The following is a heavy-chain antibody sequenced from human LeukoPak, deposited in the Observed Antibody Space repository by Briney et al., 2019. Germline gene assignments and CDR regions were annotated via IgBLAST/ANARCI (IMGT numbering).Heavy chain of an antibody. D-gene: IGHD3-22*01. CDR1: GFTVSSNY. CDR3: ARARPYYYDSSGYSETYAFDI. CDR2: IYSGGST. V-gene: IGHV3-66*02. J-gene: IGHJ3*02. Sequence: GGSLRLSCAASGFTVSSNYMSWVRQAPGKGLEWVSVIYSGGSTYYADSVKGRFTISRDNSKNTLYLQMNSLRAEDTAVYYCARARPYYYDSSGYSETYAFDIWGQGTRVTVSS.